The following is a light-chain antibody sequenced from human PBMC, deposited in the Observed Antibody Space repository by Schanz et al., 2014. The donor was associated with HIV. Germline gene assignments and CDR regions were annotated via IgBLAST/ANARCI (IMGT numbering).Light chain of an antibody. Sequence: DIQMTQSPSSLSASVGARVTITCRASQSISSYLNWYQQKPGKAPKLLIYAASSLQSGVPSRFSGRGSGTDFTLTISGQQAEDFATYYCQQSYSTPRTFGQGTKVEIK. CDR3: QQSYSTPRT. V-gene: IGKV1-39*01. J-gene: IGKJ1*01. CDR1: QSISSY. CDR2: AAS.